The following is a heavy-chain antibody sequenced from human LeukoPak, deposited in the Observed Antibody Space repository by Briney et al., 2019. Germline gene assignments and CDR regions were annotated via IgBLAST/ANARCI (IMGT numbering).Heavy chain of an antibody. Sequence: SETLSLTCAVYGGSFSGYYWGWIRQPPGKGLEWIGEINHSGSTNYNPSLKSRVTISVDTSKNQFSLKLSSVTAADTAVYYRARVTMVRGVISYWGQGTLVTVSS. CDR3: ARVTMVRGVISY. V-gene: IGHV4-34*01. D-gene: IGHD3-10*01. CDR1: GGSFSGYY. J-gene: IGHJ4*02. CDR2: INHSGST.